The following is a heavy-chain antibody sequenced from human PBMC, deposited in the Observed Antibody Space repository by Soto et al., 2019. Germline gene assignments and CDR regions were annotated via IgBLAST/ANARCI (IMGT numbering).Heavy chain of an antibody. Sequence: ASVKVSCKTSGYTFLSYSITWVRQAPGQGLEWMGWIDTYTGNTNYEQKFQGRVTMTTDSSTSTAYMELRSLISDDSAIYYCAREYTLADNYGLDVWGQGTTVTVSS. V-gene: IGHV1-18*01. CDR2: IDTYTGNT. CDR3: AREYTLADNYGLDV. CDR1: GYTFLSYS. J-gene: IGHJ6*02. D-gene: IGHD3-10*01.